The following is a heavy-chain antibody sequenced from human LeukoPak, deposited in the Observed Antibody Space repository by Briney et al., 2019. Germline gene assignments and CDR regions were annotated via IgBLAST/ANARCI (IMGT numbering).Heavy chain of an antibody. CDR3: AKEPGAAAGRNWFDP. V-gene: IGHV3-23*01. CDR2: ISGSGGIT. Sequence: GGSLRLSCAASGFTFGSYAIYWARQAPGKGLEWVSGISGSGGITYFADSVKGRFTISRDNSKNTVYLQINSLRAEDTAVYYCAKEPGAAAGRNWFDPWGQGTLVTVSS. J-gene: IGHJ5*02. D-gene: IGHD6-13*01. CDR1: GFTFGSYA.